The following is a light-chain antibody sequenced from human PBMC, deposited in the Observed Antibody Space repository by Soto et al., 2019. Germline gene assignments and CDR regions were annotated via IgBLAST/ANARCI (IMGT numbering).Light chain of an antibody. CDR3: TSYTRSSTYV. CDR1: SSDVGGYNY. CDR2: EVS. V-gene: IGLV2-14*01. J-gene: IGLJ1*01. Sequence: QSALTQPASVSASPGQSITISCTGASSDVGGYNYVSWYQQYPDKAPELIIYEVSNRPSGISNHFSGSKSGNTASLTISGLQAEDEADYYCTSYTRSSTYVFGTGTKLTVL.